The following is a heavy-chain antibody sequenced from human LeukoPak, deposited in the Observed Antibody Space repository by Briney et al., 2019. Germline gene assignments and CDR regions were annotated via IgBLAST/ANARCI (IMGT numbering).Heavy chain of an antibody. CDR3: AVGRPRNTTRLDDGYDF. J-gene: IGHJ3*01. D-gene: IGHD1-1*01. CDR1: GGSISSSY. CDR2: IYTSGRT. V-gene: IGHV4-4*07. Sequence: PSETLSLTCTVSGGSISSSYWSWIRQPAGKGLEWIGRIYTSGRTNYSPSLKSRLTMSADTSKKQFSLTLNSVTAADTAVYYCAVGRPRNTTRLDDGYDFWGQGTMVTVSS.